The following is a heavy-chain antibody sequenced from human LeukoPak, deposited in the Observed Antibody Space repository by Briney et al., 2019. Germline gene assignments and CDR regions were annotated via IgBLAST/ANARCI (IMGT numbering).Heavy chain of an antibody. Sequence: PGGSLRLSCPASGFTFSKYWMLWVGQAPGKGLESVSRINTDGTVTTYADSVKGRFTVSRDNADNTMFLQMNSVRDEDTAVYYCARGGQRPLFDYWGQGTLVTVSS. D-gene: IGHD3-16*01. CDR3: ARGGQRPLFDY. V-gene: IGHV3-74*01. CDR1: GFTFSKYW. CDR2: INTDGTVT. J-gene: IGHJ4*02.